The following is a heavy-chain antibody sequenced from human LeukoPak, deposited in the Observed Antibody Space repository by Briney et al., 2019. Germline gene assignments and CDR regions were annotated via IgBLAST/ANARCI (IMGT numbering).Heavy chain of an antibody. CDR3: ARDGNDYYDSSGYTGGHFDY. J-gene: IGHJ4*02. V-gene: IGHV1-46*01. CDR2: INPSGGST. CDR1: GYTFTSYY. D-gene: IGHD3-22*01. Sequence: ASVKVSCKASGYTFTSYYMHWVRQAPGQGLEWMGIINPSGGSTSYARKFQGRVTMTRDTSTSTVYMELSSLRSEDTAVYYCARDGNDYYDSSGYTGGHFDYWGQGTLVTVSS.